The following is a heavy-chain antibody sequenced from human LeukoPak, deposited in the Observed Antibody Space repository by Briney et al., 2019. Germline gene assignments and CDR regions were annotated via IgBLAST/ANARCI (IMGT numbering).Heavy chain of an antibody. J-gene: IGHJ3*02. CDR2: IYSGGST. V-gene: IGHV3-66*02. Sequence: ETLSLTCTVSGGSISSNYMSWVRQAPGKGLEWVSVIYSGGSTYYADSVKGRFTISRDNSKNTLYLQMNSLRAEDTAVYYCARWTTVTTDAFDIWGQGTMVTVSS. CDR1: GGSISSNY. CDR3: ARWTTVTTDAFDI. D-gene: IGHD4-17*01.